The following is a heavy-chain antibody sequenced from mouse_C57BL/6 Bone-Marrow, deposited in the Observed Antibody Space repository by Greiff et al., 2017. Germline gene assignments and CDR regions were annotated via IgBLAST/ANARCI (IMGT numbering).Heavy chain of an antibody. D-gene: IGHD2-4*01. Sequence: EVKLMESGGGLVQSGRSLRLSCATSGFTFSDFYMEWVRQAPGKGLEWIAASRNKANDYTTEYSASVKGRFIVSRDTSQSILYLQMNALRAEDTAIYYCAAGDYLAWFAYWGQGTLVTVSA. J-gene: IGHJ3*01. CDR2: SRNKANDYTT. CDR1: GFTFSDFY. CDR3: AAGDYLAWFAY. V-gene: IGHV7-1*01.